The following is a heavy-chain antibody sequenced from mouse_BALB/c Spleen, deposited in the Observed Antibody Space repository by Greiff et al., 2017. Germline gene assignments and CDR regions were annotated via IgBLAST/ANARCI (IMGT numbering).Heavy chain of an antibody. J-gene: IGHJ4*01. CDR1: GFNIKDYY. CDR2: IDPENGNT. V-gene: IGHV14-1*02. CDR3: ARLGVGDYYAMDY. D-gene: IGHD1-1*02. Sequence: EVQLQQSGAELVRPGALVKLSCKASGFNIKDYYMHWVKQRPEQGLEWIGWIDPENGNTIYDPKFQGKASITADTSSNTAYLQLSSLTSEDTAVYYCARLGVGDYYAMDYWGQGTSVTVSS.